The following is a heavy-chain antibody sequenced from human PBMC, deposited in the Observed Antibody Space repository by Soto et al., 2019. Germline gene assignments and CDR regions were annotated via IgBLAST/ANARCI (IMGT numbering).Heavy chain of an antibody. CDR2: IYSGGST. Sequence: GGSLRLSCAASGFTVSSNYMSWVRQAPGKGLEWVSVIYSGGSTYYADSVKGRFTISRDNSKNTLYLQMSSLRAEDTAVYYCARDDYDSSGYPEYFQHWGQGTLVTVSS. V-gene: IGHV3-53*01. J-gene: IGHJ1*01. D-gene: IGHD3-22*01. CDR3: ARDDYDSSGYPEYFQH. CDR1: GFTVSSNY.